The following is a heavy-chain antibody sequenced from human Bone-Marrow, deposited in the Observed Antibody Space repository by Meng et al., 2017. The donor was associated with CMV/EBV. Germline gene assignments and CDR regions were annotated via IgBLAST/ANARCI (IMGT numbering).Heavy chain of an antibody. CDR3: ARRSSGGKIDY. CDR1: GGSVSSSSYF. V-gene: IGHV4-39*01. D-gene: IGHD4-23*01. CDR2: LFDGRTT. J-gene: IGHJ4*02. Sequence: TCIVSGGSVSSSSYFWDWIRQPPGKGLEWIGSLFDGRTTFYNPSLNSRATISVDTSKNQFSLRLTSVTAADTAVFYCARRSSGGKIDYWGQGALVTVSS.